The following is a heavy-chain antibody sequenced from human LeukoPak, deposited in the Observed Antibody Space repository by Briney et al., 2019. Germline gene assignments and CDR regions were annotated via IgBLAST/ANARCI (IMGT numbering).Heavy chain of an antibody. D-gene: IGHD1-1*01. CDR1: GFTFSTYG. CDR3: AKYDNAFDI. J-gene: IGHJ3*02. Sequence: PGGSLRLSCAASGFTFSTYGMLWVRQAPGKGLEWVAFIRYDGNKKYYADSVKGRFTISRDDSKNTLFLQMNSLRAEDTAVYYCAKYDNAFDIWGQGTMVTVSS. V-gene: IGHV3-30*02. CDR2: IRYDGNKK.